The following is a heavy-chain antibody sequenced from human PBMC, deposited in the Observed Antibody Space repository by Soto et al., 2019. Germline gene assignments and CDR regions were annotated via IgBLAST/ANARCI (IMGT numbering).Heavy chain of an antibody. D-gene: IGHD3-22*01. CDR1: GGSITRGGYF. Sequence: SETLSLTCTVSGGSITRGGYFWSWIRQHPGKGLEWIGNIYYSGITYYNPSLKSRVAISVDTSKNQFSLKLSSVSAADTAIYYCARSNSGYYKWFDPWGQGTLVTVSS. CDR2: IYYSGIT. CDR3: ARSNSGYYKWFDP. J-gene: IGHJ5*02. V-gene: IGHV4-39*01.